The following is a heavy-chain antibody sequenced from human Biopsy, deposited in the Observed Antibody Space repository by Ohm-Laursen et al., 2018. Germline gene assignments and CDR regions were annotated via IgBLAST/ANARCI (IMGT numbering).Heavy chain of an antibody. D-gene: IGHD3-10*01. Sequence: FLRLSCTASGFTFSRYGMHWVRQAPGKGLEWVASISEDGTNKYYEDSVKGRFTVSRDNSKNTLYLQMNSLRAEDTAVFYCAKDRGVARTYYYYPYGMDVWGQGTTVTVSS. CDR1: GFTFSRYG. J-gene: IGHJ6*02. CDR3: AKDRGVARTYYYYPYGMDV. CDR2: ISEDGTNK. V-gene: IGHV3-30*18.